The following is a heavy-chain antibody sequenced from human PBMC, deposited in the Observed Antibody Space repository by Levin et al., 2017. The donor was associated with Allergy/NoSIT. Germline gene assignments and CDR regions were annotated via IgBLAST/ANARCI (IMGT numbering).Heavy chain of an antibody. Sequence: SQTLSLTCTVSGGSISSSSYYWGWIRQPPGKGLEWIGSIYYSGSTYYNPSLKSRVTISVDTSKNQFSLKLSSVTAADTAVYYCAIPPFLAAAAAIDAFDIWGQGTMVTVSS. CDR1: GGSISSSSYY. V-gene: IGHV4-39*01. D-gene: IGHD6-13*01. J-gene: IGHJ3*02. CDR2: IYYSGST. CDR3: AIPPFLAAAAAIDAFDI.